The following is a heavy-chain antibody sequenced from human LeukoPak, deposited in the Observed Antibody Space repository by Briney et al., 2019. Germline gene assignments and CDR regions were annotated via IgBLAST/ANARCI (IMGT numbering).Heavy chain of an antibody. Sequence: PGGSLRLSCVASGFMFSSYWMNWVRHAPGKGLVWVSRINSDGSSTSYADSVKGRFTISRDNAKNSLYLQMSSLRAEDTAVYYCAREGREGYNYPALDFWGQGTLVTVSS. CDR1: GFMFSSYW. V-gene: IGHV3-74*01. CDR2: INSDGSST. D-gene: IGHD5-24*01. CDR3: AREGREGYNYPALDF. J-gene: IGHJ4*02.